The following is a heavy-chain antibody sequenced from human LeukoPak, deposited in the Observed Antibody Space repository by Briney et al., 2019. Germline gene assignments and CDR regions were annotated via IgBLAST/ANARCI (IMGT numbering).Heavy chain of an antibody. V-gene: IGHV4-31*03. D-gene: IGHD2-2*01. CDR1: GGSISSGGYY. J-gene: IGHJ5*02. CDR3: ARTRKVVPRIDP. Sequence: SETLSLTCTVSGGSISSGGYYWGWIRQHPGKGLEWIGYIYYSGSTYYNPSLKSRVTISVDTSKNQFSLKLSSVTATDTAVYYCARTRKVVPRIDPWGQGTLVTVSS. CDR2: IYYSGST.